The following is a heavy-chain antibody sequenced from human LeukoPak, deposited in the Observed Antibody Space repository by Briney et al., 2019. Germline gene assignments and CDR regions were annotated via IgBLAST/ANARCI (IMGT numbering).Heavy chain of an antibody. V-gene: IGHV3-20*04. D-gene: IGHD1-7*01. CDR1: GFTFDDYG. CDR3: ARDRYNWNYGAQDV. CDR2: INWNGGST. J-gene: IGHJ6*04. Sequence: PGGSLRLSCAASGFTFDDYGMSWVRQAPGTGLEWVSGINWNGGSTGYADSVKGRFTISRDNAKNSLYLQMNSLRDEDTALYYCARDRYNWNYGAQDVWGKGTTVTVSS.